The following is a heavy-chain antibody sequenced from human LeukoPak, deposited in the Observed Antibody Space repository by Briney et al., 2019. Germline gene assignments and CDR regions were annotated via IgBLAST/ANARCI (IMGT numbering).Heavy chain of an antibody. CDR3: ARGYCSGGSCYSYYYYNYMDV. J-gene: IGHJ6*03. D-gene: IGHD2-15*01. Sequence: SETLSLTCTVSGGSISSYHWSWIRQPPGKGLEWIGYIYYSGSTNYNPSLKSRVTISVDTSKNQFSLKLSSVTAADTAVYYCARGYCSGGSCYSYYYYNYMDVWGKGTTVTVSS. V-gene: IGHV4-59*12. CDR1: GGSISSYH. CDR2: IYYSGST.